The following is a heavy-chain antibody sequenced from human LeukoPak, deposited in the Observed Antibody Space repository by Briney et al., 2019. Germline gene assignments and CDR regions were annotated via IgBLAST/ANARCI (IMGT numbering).Heavy chain of an antibody. J-gene: IGHJ4*02. CDR1: GGSIGSGYY. Sequence: SETLSLTCTVSGGSIGSGYYWAWIRQPPGKGLEWIGEINHSGSTNYNPSLKSRVTISVDTSKNQFSLKLSSVTAADTAVYYCARARNSSGYYYAGDYWGQGTLVTVSS. V-gene: IGHV4-34*01. CDR3: ARARNSSGYYYAGDY. D-gene: IGHD3-22*01. CDR2: INHSGST.